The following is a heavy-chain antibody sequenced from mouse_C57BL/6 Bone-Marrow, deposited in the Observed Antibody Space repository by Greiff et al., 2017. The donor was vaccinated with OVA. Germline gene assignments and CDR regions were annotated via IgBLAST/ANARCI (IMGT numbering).Heavy chain of an antibody. V-gene: IGHV1-26*01. Sequence: VQLQQSGPELVKPGASVKISCKASGYTFTDYYMNWVKQSHGKSLEWIGDINPNNGGTSYNQKFKGKATLTVDKSSSTAYMELRSLTSEDSAVDYCARERVVPDFDDWGQGTTLTGSS. CDR1: GYTFTDYY. D-gene: IGHD1-1*01. CDR3: ARERVVPDFDD. J-gene: IGHJ2*01. CDR2: INPNNGGT.